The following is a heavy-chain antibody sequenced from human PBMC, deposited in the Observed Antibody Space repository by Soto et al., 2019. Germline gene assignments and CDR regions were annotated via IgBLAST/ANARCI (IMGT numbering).Heavy chain of an antibody. CDR2: INRYKGNT. Sequence: QVQLVQSGAEVKKPGASVKVSCKASGYTFTTYGISWVRQAPGQGLEWMGWINRYKGNTNYAQKLQGRVTMTTDTSTSTAFRELMSLRSDEPAVYYCARNPVACTYLDYWCQGTLVTVSS. CDR1: GYTFTTYG. CDR3: ARNPVACTYLDY. J-gene: IGHJ4*02. D-gene: IGHD6-19*01. V-gene: IGHV1-18*01.